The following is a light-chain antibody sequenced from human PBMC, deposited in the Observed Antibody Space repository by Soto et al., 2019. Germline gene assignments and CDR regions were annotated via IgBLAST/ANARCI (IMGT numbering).Light chain of an antibody. CDR3: LQHTNFPLT. CDR1: QGISNH. J-gene: IGKJ5*01. V-gene: IGKV1-17*03. Sequence: DIQMTQSPSAMSASVGDRVTITCRASQGISNHLVWFQQRPGKVPKRLIYDASSLHTGVPSRFSGSGSGTDFTLTISSLQPEDFATYYCLQHTNFPLTFGQGTRLEAK. CDR2: DAS.